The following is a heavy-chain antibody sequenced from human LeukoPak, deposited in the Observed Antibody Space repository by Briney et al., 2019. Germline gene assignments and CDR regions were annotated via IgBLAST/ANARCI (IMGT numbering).Heavy chain of an antibody. V-gene: IGHV3-23*01. CDR2: ISGSGGST. D-gene: IGHD1-26*01. CDR1: GFTFSSYA. J-gene: IGHJ4*02. Sequence: GGSLRLSCAAAGFTFSSYAMSRVRQAPGKGLEWVSAISGSGGSTYYADSVKGRFTISRDNSKNTLYLQMNSLRAEDTAVYYCAKLQWELLYFDYWGQGTLVTVSS. CDR3: AKLQWELLYFDY.